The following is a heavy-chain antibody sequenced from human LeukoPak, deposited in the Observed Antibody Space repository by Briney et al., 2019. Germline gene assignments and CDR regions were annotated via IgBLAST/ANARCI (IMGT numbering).Heavy chain of an antibody. V-gene: IGHV4-61*05. D-gene: IGHD7-27*01. CDR3: ARDLSNRGRDYYYYMDV. CDR2: IYHSGST. CDR1: GGSISSSSYH. Sequence: SETLSLTCIVSGGSISSSSYHWGWIRQPPGKGLEWIGYIYHSGSTNYNPSLKSRVTISADTSKNQFSLKLSSVTAADTAVYYCARDLSNRGRDYYYYMDVWGKGTTVTVSS. J-gene: IGHJ6*03.